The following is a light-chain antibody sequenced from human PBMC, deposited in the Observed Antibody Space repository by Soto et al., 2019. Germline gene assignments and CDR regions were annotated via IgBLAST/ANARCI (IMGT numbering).Light chain of an antibody. J-gene: IGLJ1*01. Sequence: QSVVTQPPSVSAAPGQKVTISCSGSSSSSHIGHHSVSWYQHLPGTAPKLLIYDNDQRPSGIPARFSGSKYATSATLDITGLQTGDEADYYCGTWDTGLRAYVLGTGTKLTVL. CDR2: DND. CDR3: GTWDTGLRAYV. CDR1: SSSSHIGHHS. V-gene: IGLV1-51*01.